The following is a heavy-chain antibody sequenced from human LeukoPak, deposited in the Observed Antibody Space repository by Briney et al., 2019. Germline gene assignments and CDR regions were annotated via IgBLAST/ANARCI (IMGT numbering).Heavy chain of an antibody. Sequence: ASVKVSCKASGYTFTRYDINWVRQATGQGLEWMGWMNPNSGETGFAQKFQGRVTITRNTSISTAYMELSSLRSEDTAVYYCARGDVMAAAGISEAFDYWGQGTPVTVSS. CDR2: MNPNSGET. J-gene: IGHJ4*02. CDR3: ARGDVMAAAGISEAFDY. CDR1: GYTFTRYD. D-gene: IGHD6-13*01. V-gene: IGHV1-8*03.